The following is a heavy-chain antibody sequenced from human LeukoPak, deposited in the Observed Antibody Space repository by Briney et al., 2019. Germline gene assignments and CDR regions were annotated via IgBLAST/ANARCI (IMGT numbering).Heavy chain of an antibody. Sequence: TXSGGSISSGGYYWSWIRQHPGTGLEWIGYIYYSGSTYYNPSLKSRVTISVDTSKNQFSLKLSSVTAADTAVYYCARGDGYIHFDYWGQGTLVTVSS. CDR2: IYYSGST. CDR1: GGSISSGGYY. J-gene: IGHJ4*02. D-gene: IGHD5-24*01. CDR3: ARGDGYIHFDY. V-gene: IGHV4-31*03.